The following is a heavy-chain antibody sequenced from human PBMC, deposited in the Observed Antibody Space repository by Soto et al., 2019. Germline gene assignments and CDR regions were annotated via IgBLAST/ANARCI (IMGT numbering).Heavy chain of an antibody. CDR3: ARGGGTILAPLP. V-gene: IGHV1-2*02. J-gene: IGHJ5*02. CDR1: GYTFTGYF. Sequence: ASVKVSCKAFGYTFTGYFMHWVLQAPGQGLEWLGWINPNSGATKYAQKFQGRVTLTRDTSINTAYMEMSMLRSDDTAVYYCARGGGTILAPLPWGQGTLVTVSS. CDR2: INPNSGAT. D-gene: IGHD3-3*01.